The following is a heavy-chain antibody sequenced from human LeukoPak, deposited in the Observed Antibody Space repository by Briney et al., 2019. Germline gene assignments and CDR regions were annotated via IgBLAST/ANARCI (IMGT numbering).Heavy chain of an antibody. D-gene: IGHD1-26*01. CDR2: IPGSGGNT. Sequence: QPGGSLRLSCTASGFTLSNSGMSWVRQAPGKGLEWVSGIPGSGGNTYCADSVRGRFTISRDNSKNTLYLQMNSLRAEDTAVYYCAKSYSGNYNDAFGIWGQGTMVTVSS. CDR1: GFTLSNSG. V-gene: IGHV3-23*01. J-gene: IGHJ3*02. CDR3: AKSYSGNYNDAFGI.